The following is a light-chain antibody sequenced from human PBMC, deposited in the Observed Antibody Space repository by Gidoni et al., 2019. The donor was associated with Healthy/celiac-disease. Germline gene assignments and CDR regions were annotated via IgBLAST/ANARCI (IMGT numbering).Light chain of an antibody. J-gene: IGKJ1*01. CDR2: AAS. Sequence: DIQMTQSPSSLSASVGDRVTITCRSSQGISNYLAWYQQKPGKVPKLLIYAASTLQSGVPSRFSGSGSGTDFTLNISRLQPEDVATYYCKKYNSAPRTFGQGTKVEIK. V-gene: IGKV1-27*01. CDR1: QGISNY. CDR3: KKYNSAPRT.